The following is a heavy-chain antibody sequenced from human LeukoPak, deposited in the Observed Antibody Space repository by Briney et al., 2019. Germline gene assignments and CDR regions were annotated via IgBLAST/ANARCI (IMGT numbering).Heavy chain of an antibody. J-gene: IGHJ5*02. V-gene: IGHV1-8*01. CDR2: MNPNSGNT. D-gene: IGHD2-15*01. Sequence: GASVKVSCTASGYTFTSYDINWVRQATGQGLEWMGWMNPNSGNTGYAQKFQGRVTMTRNTSISTAYMELSSLRSEDTAVYYCARALKYCSGGSCYGVYNWFDPWGQGTLVTVSS. CDR3: ARALKYCSGGSCYGVYNWFDP. CDR1: GYTFTSYD.